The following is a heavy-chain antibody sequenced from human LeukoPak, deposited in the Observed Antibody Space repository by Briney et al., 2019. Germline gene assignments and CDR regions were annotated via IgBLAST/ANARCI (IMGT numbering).Heavy chain of an antibody. V-gene: IGHV3-48*03. CDR2: ISSSGSTI. CDR3: AELGITMIGGV. J-gene: IGHJ6*04. D-gene: IGHD3-10*02. Sequence: GGSLRPSCAASGFTFSSYEMNWVRQAPGKGLEWVSYISSSGSTIYYADSVKGRFTISRDNAKNSPYLQMNSLRAEDTAVYYCAELGITMIGGVWGKGTTVTISS. CDR1: GFTFSSYE.